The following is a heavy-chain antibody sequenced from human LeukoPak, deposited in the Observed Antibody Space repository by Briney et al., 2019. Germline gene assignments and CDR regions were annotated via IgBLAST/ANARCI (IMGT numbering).Heavy chain of an antibody. J-gene: IGHJ4*02. CDR1: GGSISSSGYY. CDR2: IDNSGYT. Sequence: PSDTLSLTCAVSGGSISSSGYYWGWIRQAPGTGLGWSGSIDNSGYTYYIPSRKSPITISVGTFKKQFYLKRSSVTAADTAVYYCARHDCWGQGTLVTVSS. CDR3: ARHDC. V-gene: IGHV4-39*01.